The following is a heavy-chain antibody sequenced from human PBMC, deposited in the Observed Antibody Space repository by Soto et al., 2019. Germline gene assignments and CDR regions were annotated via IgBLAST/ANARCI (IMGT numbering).Heavy chain of an antibody. CDR1: GFTFSSYS. D-gene: IGHD4-17*01. CDR2: ISSSSSTI. J-gene: IGHJ3*02. CDR3: ARLRYAFDI. V-gene: IGHV3-48*01. Sequence: GGSLRLSCAAPGFTFSSYSMNWVRQAPGKGLEWVSYISSSSSTIYYADSVKGRFTISRDNAKNSLYLQMNSLRAEDTAVYYCARLRYAFDIWAQGTMVTVSS.